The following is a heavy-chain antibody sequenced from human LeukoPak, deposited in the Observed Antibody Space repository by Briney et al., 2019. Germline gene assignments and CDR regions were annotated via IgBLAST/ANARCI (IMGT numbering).Heavy chain of an antibody. CDR2: IKQDGSEK. V-gene: IGHV3-7*01. Sequence: GGSLRLSCAASGFTFSSYWMSWVRQAPGKGLEWVANIKQDGSEKYYVDSVKGRFTISRDNAKNSLYLQMNSLRAEDTAVYYCARGAARKLLWFGEPVPYYMDVWGKGTTVTVSS. J-gene: IGHJ6*03. D-gene: IGHD3-10*01. CDR3: ARGAARKLLWFGEPVPYYMDV. CDR1: GFTFSSYW.